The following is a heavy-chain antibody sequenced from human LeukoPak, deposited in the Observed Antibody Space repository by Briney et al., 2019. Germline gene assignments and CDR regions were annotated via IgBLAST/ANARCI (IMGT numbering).Heavy chain of an antibody. CDR2: IYYSGST. CDR1: GGPNNSSSYF. J-gene: IGHJ6*03. CDR3: ARVSPQHDYYYYYYYMDV. D-gene: IGHD3-16*01. V-gene: IGHV4-39*01. Sequence: PSETLSLTCTVSGGPNNSSSYFWAWVRKPPGKGLEWIGCIYYSGSTYYNPSLKSPVTISVDTSKNQFSLKLSSVTAADTAVYYCARVSPQHDYYYYYYYMDVWGKGTTVTVSS.